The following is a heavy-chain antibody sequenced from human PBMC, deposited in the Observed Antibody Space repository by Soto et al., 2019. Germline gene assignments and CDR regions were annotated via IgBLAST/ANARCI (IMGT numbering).Heavy chain of an antibody. Sequence: EVQLLESGGGLVQPGGSLRLSCAASRFTFSSYAMSWVRQAPGKGLEWVSSISAGGGSTYYADSVKGRFTISRDNSKNTLYLQMNSLRADDTALYYCAKGAAFYYYYGIDVWGQGTTVTVSS. CDR1: RFTFSSYA. D-gene: IGHD2-15*01. CDR3: AKGAAFYYYYGIDV. J-gene: IGHJ6*02. CDR2: ISAGGGST. V-gene: IGHV3-23*01.